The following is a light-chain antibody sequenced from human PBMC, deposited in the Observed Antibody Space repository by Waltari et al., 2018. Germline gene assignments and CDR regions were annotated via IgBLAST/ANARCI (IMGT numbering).Light chain of an antibody. CDR2: SNH. Sequence: QSVLTQPPSASGTPGQRVTISCSGSSSNIGSNTVNWYQQLPGTAPKLLIYSNHQRPSGVPARFSGSKSGTSASLDISGLQSEDEADYYCAAWDDSLNGWVFGGGTKLTVL. CDR3: AAWDDSLNGWV. V-gene: IGLV1-44*01. CDR1: SSNIGSNT. J-gene: IGLJ3*02.